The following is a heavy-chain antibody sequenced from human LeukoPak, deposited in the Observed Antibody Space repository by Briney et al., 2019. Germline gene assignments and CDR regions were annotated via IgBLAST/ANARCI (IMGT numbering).Heavy chain of an antibody. D-gene: IGHD4-17*01. Sequence: GASVKVSCKASGYTFTSYGISWVRQAPGQGLEWMGWISAYNGNTNYAQKLQGRVTMTTDTSTSTAYMELRSLRSDDTAVYYCARALDYGDSPSYYYYGMDVWGQGTTVTVSS. CDR1: GYTFTSYG. CDR2: ISAYNGNT. CDR3: ARALDYGDSPSYYYYGMDV. V-gene: IGHV1-18*01. J-gene: IGHJ6*02.